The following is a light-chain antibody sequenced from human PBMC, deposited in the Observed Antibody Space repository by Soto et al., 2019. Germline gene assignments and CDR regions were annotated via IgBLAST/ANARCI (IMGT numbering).Light chain of an antibody. Sequence: QSVLTQPPSASGTPGQRVTISCSGSSSNIGSNTVNWYQQLPGTAPKLLIYNNNQRPSGVPDRFSGYKSGTTASLAISGFQSEDEADYYCAAWDDSLNGLVFGTGTKLTVL. CDR2: NNN. V-gene: IGLV1-44*01. CDR1: SSNIGSNT. J-gene: IGLJ1*01. CDR3: AAWDDSLNGLV.